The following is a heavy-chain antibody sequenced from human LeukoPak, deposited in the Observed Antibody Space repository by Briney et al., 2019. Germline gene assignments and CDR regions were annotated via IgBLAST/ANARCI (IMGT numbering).Heavy chain of an antibody. J-gene: IGHJ5*02. CDR2: IYYSGST. V-gene: IGHV4-59*06. D-gene: IGHD4-23*01. CDR1: GGSISSYY. Sequence: PSETLSLTCTVSGGSISSYYWSWIRQHPGKGLEWIGYIYYSGSTYYNPSLKSRVTISVDTSKNQFSLKLSSVTAADTAVYYCARARTLLTSVVPTNWFDPWGQGTLVTVSS. CDR3: ARARTLLTSVVPTNWFDP.